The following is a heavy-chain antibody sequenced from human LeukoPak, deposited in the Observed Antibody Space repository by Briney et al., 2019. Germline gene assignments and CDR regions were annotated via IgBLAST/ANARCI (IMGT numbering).Heavy chain of an antibody. CDR3: ARSYCSCTSCYAVGAVDI. V-gene: IGHV4-39*01. CDR2: VYNSGST. J-gene: IGHJ3*02. Sequence: SETLSLTCTVSGVSITSSSYYWGWIRQPPGKGLEWIGSVYNSGSTYYNPSLKSRVTLSVDTSKNQFSLNLRSVTDADMAVYYCARSYCSCTSCYAVGAVDIWGQGTMVTVSS. CDR1: GVSITSSSYY. D-gene: IGHD2-2*01.